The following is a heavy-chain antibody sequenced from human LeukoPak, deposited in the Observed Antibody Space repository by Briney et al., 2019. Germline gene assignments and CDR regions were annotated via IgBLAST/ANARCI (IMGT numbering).Heavy chain of an antibody. CDR2: ISSSSCYI. D-gene: IGHD2-2*01. J-gene: IGHJ5*02. V-gene: IGHV3-21*01. Sequence: GGSLRLSCAASGFTFSSYSMNWVRQAPGKGLEWVSSISSSSCYIYYADSVKGRFTISRDNAKNSLYLQMNSLRAEDTAVYYCARPPLGYCSSTSCLENWFDPWGQGTLVTVSS. CDR3: ARPPLGYCSSTSCLENWFDP. CDR1: GFTFSSYS.